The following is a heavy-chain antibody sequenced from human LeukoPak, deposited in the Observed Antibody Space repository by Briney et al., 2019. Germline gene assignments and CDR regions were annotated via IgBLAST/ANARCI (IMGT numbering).Heavy chain of an antibody. CDR1: GFTFDDYA. Sequence: GGSLRLSCAASGFTFDDYAMHWVRQAPGKGLEWVSGISWNSGSIGYADSVKGRFTISRDNAKNSLYLQMNSLRAEDTALYYCAKAYSSSWLSDSYYFDYWGQGALVTVSS. CDR3: AKAYSSSWLSDSYYFDY. D-gene: IGHD6-13*01. V-gene: IGHV3-9*01. J-gene: IGHJ4*02. CDR2: ISWNSGSI.